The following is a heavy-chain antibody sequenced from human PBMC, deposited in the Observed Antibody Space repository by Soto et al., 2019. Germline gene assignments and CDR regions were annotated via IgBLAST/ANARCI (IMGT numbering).Heavy chain of an antibody. J-gene: IGHJ4*02. V-gene: IGHV3-33*01. CDR3: ARDYYDSSGYYYVDY. D-gene: IGHD3-22*01. Sequence: PGGSLRLSCASSGFTFSSYGMHWVRQAPGKGLGWVAVIWYDGSNKYYADSVKGRFTISRDNSKNTLYLQMNSLRAEDTAVYYCARDYYDSSGYYYVDYWGQGT. CDR1: GFTFSSYG. CDR2: IWYDGSNK.